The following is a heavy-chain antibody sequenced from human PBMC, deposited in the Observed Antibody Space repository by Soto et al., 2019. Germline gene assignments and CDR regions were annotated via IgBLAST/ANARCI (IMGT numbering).Heavy chain of an antibody. CDR3: ARAAVAGTVWFDP. Sequence: EVQLVESGGGLVQPGESLRLSCAASGFTFSTYWMHWVRQAPGKGLVWVSRINSDGSSTSYADSVKGRFTISRDNAKNTLYLQMNSLRVEDTAVYYCARAAVAGTVWFDPWGQGTLVTVSS. CDR2: INSDGSST. J-gene: IGHJ5*02. V-gene: IGHV3-74*01. CDR1: GFTFSTYW. D-gene: IGHD6-19*01.